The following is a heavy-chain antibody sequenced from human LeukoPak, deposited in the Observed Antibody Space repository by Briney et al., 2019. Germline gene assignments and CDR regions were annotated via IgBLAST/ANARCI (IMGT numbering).Heavy chain of an antibody. Sequence: SETLSLTCTVSGGSISSGNYYWSWIRQHPGKGLEWIGYIFYSGSTYYNPSLKSRVTISVDTSKNQFSLNLSSVTAADTAVYYCARDGLEYSSSHHFDYWGQGTLVTVSS. CDR2: IFYSGST. CDR1: GGSISSGNYY. J-gene: IGHJ4*02. D-gene: IGHD6-6*01. CDR3: ARDGLEYSSSHHFDY. V-gene: IGHV4-31*03.